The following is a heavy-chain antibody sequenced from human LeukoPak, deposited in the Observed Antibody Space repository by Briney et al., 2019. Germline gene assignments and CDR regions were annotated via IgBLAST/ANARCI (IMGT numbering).Heavy chain of an antibody. J-gene: IGHJ5*02. CDR2: ISSSGTYI. CDR1: GFTFSAYS. V-gene: IGHV3-21*01. D-gene: IGHD1-26*01. CDR3: ARDFRYSGSYHHWFDP. Sequence: GGSLRLSCAASGFTFSAYSINWVRQAPGRGLEWVSSISSSGTYIYYADSVKGRFTISRVNAKNSLSLQMNSLRAEDTAVYYCARDFRYSGSYHHWFDPWGQGTLVTVSS.